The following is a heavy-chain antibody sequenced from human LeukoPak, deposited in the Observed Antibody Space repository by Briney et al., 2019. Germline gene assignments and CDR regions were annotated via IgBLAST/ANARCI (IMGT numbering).Heavy chain of an antibody. CDR1: GGSFSGYY. J-gene: IGHJ4*02. CDR3: ARGYSSSGRTIDY. CDR2: INHSGST. D-gene: IGHD6-13*01. V-gene: IGHV4-34*01. Sequence: PSETLSLTCAVYGGSFSGYYWSWIRQPPGKGLEWIGEINHSGSTNYNPSLKSRVTISVDTSKNQFSLKLSSVTAADTAVYYCARGYSSSGRTIDYWGQGTLVTVSS.